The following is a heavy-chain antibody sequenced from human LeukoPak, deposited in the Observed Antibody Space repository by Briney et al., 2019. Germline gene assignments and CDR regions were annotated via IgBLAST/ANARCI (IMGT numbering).Heavy chain of an antibody. V-gene: IGHV3-23*01. J-gene: IGHJ4*02. CDR2: ISGSGGST. CDR1: GFTFSSYD. Sequence: GGSLRLSCAASGFTFSSYDMSWVRQAPGKGLEWVSAISGSGGSTYYADSVKGRFTVSRDNAKNSLSLQMSGLRVKDTAVYYCARGYSDWLRWGQGTQVTVSS. D-gene: IGHD4-11*01. CDR3: ARGYSDWLR.